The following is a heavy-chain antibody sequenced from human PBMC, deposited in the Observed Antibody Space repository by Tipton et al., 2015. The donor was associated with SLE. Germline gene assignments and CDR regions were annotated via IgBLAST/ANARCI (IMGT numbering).Heavy chain of an antibody. CDR2: IYYSGST. Sequence: TLSLTCTVSGGSISSKTYYWGWIRQPPGKGLEWIGSIYYSGSTYYNPSLKSRVTLLLDTSKNQFSLDLSSVTAADTAVYYCARLVTLSRIDFWGQGTLVTVSS. V-gene: IGHV4-39*07. CDR3: ARLVTLSRIDF. J-gene: IGHJ4*02. D-gene: IGHD2-21*02. CDR1: GGSISSKTYY.